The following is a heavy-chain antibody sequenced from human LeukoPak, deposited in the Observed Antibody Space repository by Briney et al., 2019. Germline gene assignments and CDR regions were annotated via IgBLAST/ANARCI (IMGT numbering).Heavy chain of an antibody. D-gene: IGHD4-23*01. CDR3: AREVVTVRYFDL. CDR2: IYYSGST. V-gene: IGHV4-59*01. CDR1: GGSISSYY. J-gene: IGHJ2*01. Sequence: PSETLSLTCTVSGGSISSYYWSWIRQPPGKGLEWIGYIYYSGSTNYNPSLKSRATISVDTSKNQFSLKLSSVTAADTAVYYCAREVVTVRYFDLWGRGTLVTVSS.